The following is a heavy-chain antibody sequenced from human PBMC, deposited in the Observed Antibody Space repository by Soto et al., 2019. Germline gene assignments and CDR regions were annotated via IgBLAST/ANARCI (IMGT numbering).Heavy chain of an antibody. J-gene: IGHJ5*02. D-gene: IGHD3-3*01. CDR1: GFTFSSYG. CDR2: ISYDGSNK. Sequence: QVQLVESGGGVVQPGRSLRLSCAASGFTFSSYGMHWVRQAPGKGLEWVAVISYDGSNKYYADSVKGRFTISGDNSKNTLYLQMISLRAGDTAVYYCAKDVITIFGVVTQVPWGQGTLVTVSS. V-gene: IGHV3-30*18. CDR3: AKDVITIFGVVTQVP.